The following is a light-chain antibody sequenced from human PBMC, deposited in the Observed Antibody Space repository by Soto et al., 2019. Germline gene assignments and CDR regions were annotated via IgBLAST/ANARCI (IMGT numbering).Light chain of an antibody. V-gene: IGKV3-20*01. J-gene: IGKJ1*01. CDR3: QQYGSSLWT. Sequence: IVLTQSPGTLSLSPGERATLSCRASQGVSSSYLAWYQQKPGQAPRLLIYGASSRATGIPDRFSGGGSGTDFTLTISRLEPEDFAVYYCQQYGSSLWTFGQGTKVDIK. CDR1: QGVSSSY. CDR2: GAS.